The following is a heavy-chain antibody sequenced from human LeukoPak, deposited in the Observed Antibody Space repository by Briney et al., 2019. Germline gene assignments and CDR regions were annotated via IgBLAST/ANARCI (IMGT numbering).Heavy chain of an antibody. J-gene: IGHJ3*02. CDR3: ARDRIAADGTFHAFDI. Sequence: GASVKVSCKASGYTFTTYGISWVRQAPGQGLEWMGWISAYNGDTNYAQKLQGRVTMTTDTSTSTAYMDLRSLRSDDTAVYFCARDRIAADGTFHAFDIWGQGTMVTVSS. CDR1: GYTFTTYG. CDR2: ISAYNGDT. V-gene: IGHV1-18*01. D-gene: IGHD6-13*01.